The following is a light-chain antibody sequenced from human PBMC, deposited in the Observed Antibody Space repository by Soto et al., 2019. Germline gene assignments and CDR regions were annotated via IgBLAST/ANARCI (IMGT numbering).Light chain of an antibody. J-gene: IGLJ2*01. CDR2: ANA. V-gene: IGLV1-40*01. CDR1: SSNIGAGYD. Sequence: QSVLTQPPSVSGAPGQRVTISCTGSSSNIGAGYDVHWYQRVPGTAPKLLIYANANRPSGVPDRFSGSKSGTSASLAITGLQAEDEADYYCQSYDRSLTGSIFGGGTKLTVL. CDR3: QSYDRSLTGSI.